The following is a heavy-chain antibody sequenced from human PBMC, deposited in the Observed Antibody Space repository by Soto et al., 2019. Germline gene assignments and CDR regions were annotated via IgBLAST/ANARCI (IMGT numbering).Heavy chain of an antibody. CDR3: AKAVSRDTLLAAVNS. D-gene: IGHD6-25*01. CDR1: GFIFTSYA. J-gene: IGHJ5*02. CDR2: MSGRGSGP. V-gene: IGHV3-23*01. Sequence: EVQLLESGGGLVQPGGTLRLSCAASGFIFTSYAMGWVRQAPGQGLEWVSIMSGRGSGPSYAEAVEGRFTFSRDDSKNTLDLQMNSLRAAATAVYYCAKAVSRDTLLAAVNSWGQGVLVTVSS.